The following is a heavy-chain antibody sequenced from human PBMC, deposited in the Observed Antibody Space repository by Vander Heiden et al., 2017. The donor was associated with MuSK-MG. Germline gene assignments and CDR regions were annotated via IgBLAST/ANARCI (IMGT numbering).Heavy chain of an antibody. V-gene: IGHV5-51*03. CDR1: GSGSTTHC. CDR3: ARGYCSSTKCYAAFDY. D-gene: IGHD2-2*01. Sequence: VQLVQSGAEVQKPGESLKISRKGSGSGSTTHCIGWVRQMAGKGLEWMGISHPGDSNTRDSPSFQGQVTISVDKSITTAYLQWSRLKASDTAIYYCARGYCSSTKCYAAFDYWGQVSLVTVSS. CDR2: SHPGDSNT. J-gene: IGHJ4*02.